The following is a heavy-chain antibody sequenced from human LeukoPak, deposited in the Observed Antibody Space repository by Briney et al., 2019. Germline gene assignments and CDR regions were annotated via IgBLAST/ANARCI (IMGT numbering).Heavy chain of an antibody. CDR2: ISGNGSTI. CDR1: GFIFSSYE. D-gene: IGHD1/OR15-1a*01. J-gene: IGHJ6*03. Sequence: GGSLRLSCAASGFIFSSYEMNWVRQAPGKGLEWVSYISGNGSTIYNADSVKGRFTISRDNAKKSLYLQMNSLRAEDTAVYYCARGHWNIKAYYYHMDVWGKGTTVTVSS. CDR3: ARGHWNIKAYYYHMDV. V-gene: IGHV3-48*03.